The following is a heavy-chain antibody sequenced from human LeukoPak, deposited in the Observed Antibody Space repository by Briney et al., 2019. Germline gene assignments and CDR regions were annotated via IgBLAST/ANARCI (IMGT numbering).Heavy chain of an antibody. CDR3: ARDGQYGDYLDY. V-gene: IGHV1-18*01. J-gene: IGHJ4*02. CDR1: GYTFTTYG. D-gene: IGHD4-17*01. Sequence: ASVKVSCKASGYTFTTYGITWVRQAPGQGLEWMGWISAYNGNTNYAQNLQGRVTMTTDTSTSTAYMELRSLRSDDTAVYYCARDGQYGDYLDYWGQGTLVTVSS. CDR2: ISAYNGNT.